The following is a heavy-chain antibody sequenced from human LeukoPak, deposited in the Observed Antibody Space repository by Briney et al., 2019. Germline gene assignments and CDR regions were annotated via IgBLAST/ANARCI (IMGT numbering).Heavy chain of an antibody. CDR2: ISWNSDTI. J-gene: IGHJ4*02. Sequence: GRSLRLSCAASGFTFDDYAMHWVRQAPGKGLEWVSGISWNSDTINQADSVKGRFTISRDNAKNSLYLQMNSLRTEDTALYYCAKAKGTTGTPFDYWGQGTLVTVSS. V-gene: IGHV3-9*01. D-gene: IGHD1-1*01. CDR3: AKAKGTTGTPFDY. CDR1: GFTFDDYA.